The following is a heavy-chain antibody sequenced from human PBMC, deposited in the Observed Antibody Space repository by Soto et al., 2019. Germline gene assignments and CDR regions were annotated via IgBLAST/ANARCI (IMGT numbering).Heavy chain of an antibody. D-gene: IGHD2-15*01. Sequence: QVQLVESGGGVVQPGRSLRLSCAASGFTFSSYGMHWVRQAPGKGLEWVAVIWYDGSNKYYADSVKGRFTISRDNSKNTLYLQMNSLRAEDTAVYYCARVIGYCSGGSCYFDYWGQGTLVTVSS. CDR1: GFTFSSYG. J-gene: IGHJ4*02. V-gene: IGHV3-33*01. CDR2: IWYDGSNK. CDR3: ARVIGYCSGGSCYFDY.